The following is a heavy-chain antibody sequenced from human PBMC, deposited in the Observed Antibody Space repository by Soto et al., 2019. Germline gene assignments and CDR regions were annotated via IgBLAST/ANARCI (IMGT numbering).Heavy chain of an antibody. D-gene: IGHD3-22*01. V-gene: IGHV3-74*01. J-gene: IGHJ4*02. CDR1: RFTFSSYW. CDR3: ASEPNDISGYYPTYFDN. Sequence: VGSLRLSGAASRFTFSSYWMHWVRQAPGKGLAWVSRISSDGSSTSYADFVKGRFTVSRDNAKNTLYLQMNSLRAEDTAVYYCASEPNDISGYYPTYFDNWGQGTLVTVSS. CDR2: ISSDGSST.